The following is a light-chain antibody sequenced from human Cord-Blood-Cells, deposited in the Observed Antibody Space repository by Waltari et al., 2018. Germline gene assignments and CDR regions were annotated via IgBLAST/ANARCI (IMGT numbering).Light chain of an antibody. Sequence: IVLTQSPGTLSLSPGERATLSCRASQMFSSSYLAWYQQKPGQAPRLLIYGASSRANGIPDRFSGSGSGTDFTLTISRLEPEDFAVYYCQQYGSSPPMYTFGQGTKLEIK. V-gene: IGKV3-20*01. CDR3: QQYGSSPPMYT. CDR2: GAS. J-gene: IGKJ2*01. CDR1: QMFSSSY.